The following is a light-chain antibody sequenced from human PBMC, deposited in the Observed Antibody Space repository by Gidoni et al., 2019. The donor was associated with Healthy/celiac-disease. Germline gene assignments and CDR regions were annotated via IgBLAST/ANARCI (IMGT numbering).Light chain of an antibody. V-gene: IGLV3-9*01. Sequence: SYELTQPLSVSVALGQTARITCGGNNIGRKNVHWYQQKPGQAPVLVIYRDSNRPSGIPERFSGSNSGNTATLTISRAQAGDEADYYCQVWDSSIWVFGGGTKLTVL. CDR2: RDS. CDR3: QVWDSSIWV. J-gene: IGLJ3*02. CDR1: NIGRKN.